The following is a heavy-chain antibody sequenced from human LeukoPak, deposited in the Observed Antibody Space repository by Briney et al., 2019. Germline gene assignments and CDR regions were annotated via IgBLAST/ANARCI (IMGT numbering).Heavy chain of an antibody. V-gene: IGHV4-39*07. D-gene: IGHD3-22*01. CDR1: GGSISSSSYY. J-gene: IGHJ4*02. CDR2: IYYSGST. CDR3: GSMGYDSSGYYYMFDY. Sequence: SETLSLTCTVSGGSISSSSYYWGWIRQPPGKGLEWIESIYYSGSTYYNPSLKSRVTISVDTSKNQFSLKLSSVTAADTAVYYCGSMGYDSSGYYYMFDYWGQGILVTVSS.